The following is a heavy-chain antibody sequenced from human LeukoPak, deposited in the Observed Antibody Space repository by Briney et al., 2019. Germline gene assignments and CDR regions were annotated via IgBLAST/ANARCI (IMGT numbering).Heavy chain of an antibody. Sequence: SETLSLTCTVSGGSISSYYWSWIRQPPGKGLEWIGYIYYSGSTNYNPSLKSRVTISVDTSKNQFSLKLSSVTAADTAVYYCAREGDYYGSGHIRDYWGQGTLVTVSS. D-gene: IGHD3-10*01. CDR1: GGSISSYY. CDR2: IYYSGST. J-gene: IGHJ4*02. CDR3: AREGDYYGSGHIRDY. V-gene: IGHV4-59*12.